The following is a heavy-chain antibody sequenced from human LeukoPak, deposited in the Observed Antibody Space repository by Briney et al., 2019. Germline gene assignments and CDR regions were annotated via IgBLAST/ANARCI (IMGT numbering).Heavy chain of an antibody. V-gene: IGHV1-2*02. CDR3: ARGGSYQLPPRGNWFDP. Sequence: GASVKVSCKASGYTFTGYYMHWVRQAPGQGLEWMGWINPNSGGTNYAQKFQGRVTMTRDTSISTAYMELSRLRSDDAAVYYCARGGSYQLPPRGNWFDPWGQGTLVTVSS. D-gene: IGHD2-2*01. CDR1: GYTFTGYY. J-gene: IGHJ5*02. CDR2: INPNSGGT.